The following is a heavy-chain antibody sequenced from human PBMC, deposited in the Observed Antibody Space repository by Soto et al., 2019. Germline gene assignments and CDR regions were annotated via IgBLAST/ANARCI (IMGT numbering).Heavy chain of an antibody. V-gene: IGHV3-11*01. CDR2: INSGGSKI. J-gene: IGHJ4*02. CDR3: ARDIRGAN. D-gene: IGHD3-10*01. CDR1: GFTFTDHY. Sequence: QVQLVESGGGLVKPGGALRLYCTASGFTFTDHYMTWIRQAPGKGLEGVSYINSGGSKIYYADSVRGRFTISRDNAKNSVYLHMSSLRAEDTAIDYCARDIRGANWGQGTLVIVSS.